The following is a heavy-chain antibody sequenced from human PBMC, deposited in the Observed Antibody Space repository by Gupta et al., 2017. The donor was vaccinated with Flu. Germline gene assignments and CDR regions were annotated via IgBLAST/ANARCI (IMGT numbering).Heavy chain of an antibody. Sequence: EVQLVESGGGLVKPGGSLRLSCAASGFIFSNYNMNWVRQAPGKGLEWVSSISKSSTYIYYADSVKGRFTISRDNAKNSLYLQMNSLRAEDTAVYYCARVLYETSMEAFDYWGQGILVTVSS. J-gene: IGHJ4*02. V-gene: IGHV3-21*01. CDR2: ISKSSTYI. CDR3: ARVLYETSMEAFDY. D-gene: IGHD3-22*01. CDR1: GFIFSNYN.